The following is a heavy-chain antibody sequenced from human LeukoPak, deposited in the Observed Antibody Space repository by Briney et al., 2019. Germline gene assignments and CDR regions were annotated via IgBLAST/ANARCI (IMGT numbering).Heavy chain of an antibody. CDR2: IKQDGSEK. J-gene: IGHJ4*02. Sequence: GGSLRLSCAASGFTFSSYAMNWVRQAPGKGLEWVANIKQDGSEKNYVDSVKGRFTISRDNAKNSLYLQMSSLRAEDTAVYNCARDFRMEQDWGQGTLVTVSS. V-gene: IGHV3-7*01. CDR3: ARDFRMEQD. CDR1: GFTFSSYA. D-gene: IGHD1/OR15-1a*01.